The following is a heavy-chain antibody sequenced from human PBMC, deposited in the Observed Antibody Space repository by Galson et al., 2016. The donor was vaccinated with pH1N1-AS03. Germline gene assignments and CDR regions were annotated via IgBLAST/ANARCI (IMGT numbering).Heavy chain of an antibody. J-gene: IGHJ4*02. Sequence: SVKVSCKASGYTFSNYGITWVRQAPGQGLQWMGWIKNNNDNTIYGQNFQGRVTLTTDPSTNTAYMELKNLRSDDTCVYYCARAFEEYLLRDYSSVFDSWGQGTLVTVSS. CDR1: GYTFSNYG. V-gene: IGHV1-18*01. CDR3: ARAFEEYLLRDYSSVFDS. CDR2: IKNNNDNT. D-gene: IGHD2/OR15-2a*01.